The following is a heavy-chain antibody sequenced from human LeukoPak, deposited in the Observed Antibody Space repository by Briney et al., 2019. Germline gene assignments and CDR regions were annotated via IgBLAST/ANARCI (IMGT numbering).Heavy chain of an antibody. Sequence: PGGYLRLSCAASGFTFSSYAMSWIRQAPGKGLEWVSAIIGSGGSTYYADSVKGRFTISRDNSKNTLYLQMNSLRAEDTAVYYCAKDWNYGSGSYYPLDYWGQGTLVTVSS. CDR1: GFTFSSYA. V-gene: IGHV3-23*01. D-gene: IGHD3-10*01. J-gene: IGHJ4*02. CDR2: IIGSGGST. CDR3: AKDWNYGSGSYYPLDY.